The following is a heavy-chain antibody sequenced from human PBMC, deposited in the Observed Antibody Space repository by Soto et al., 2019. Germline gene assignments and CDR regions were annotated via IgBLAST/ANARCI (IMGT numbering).Heavy chain of an antibody. CDR2: INPVSGTT. CDR3: ARTPLFGVVIDWFDP. Sequence: ASVKVSCKASGYTFTDFYIHWVRQAPGQGPEWMGWINPVSGTTNYAQNFHGRVTMTRDTSISTAYRELIRLRSDDTAVYYCARTPLFGVVIDWFDPWGQVTRVAVSS. CDR1: GYTFTDFY. J-gene: IGHJ5*02. D-gene: IGHD3-3*01. V-gene: IGHV1-2*02.